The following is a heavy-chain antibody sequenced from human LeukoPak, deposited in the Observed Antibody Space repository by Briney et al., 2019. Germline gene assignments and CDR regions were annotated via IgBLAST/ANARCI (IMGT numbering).Heavy chain of an antibody. Sequence: GGSLRLSCAASGFTFSSYAMHWVRQAPGKGLEWVAVISYDGSNKYYADSVKGRFTISRDNSKNTLYLQMNTLRAEDTAVYYCARHYGDYLTYFDSWGQGTLVTVSS. CDR1: GFTFSSYA. CDR3: ARHYGDYLTYFDS. CDR2: ISYDGSNK. J-gene: IGHJ4*02. D-gene: IGHD4-17*01. V-gene: IGHV3-30*14.